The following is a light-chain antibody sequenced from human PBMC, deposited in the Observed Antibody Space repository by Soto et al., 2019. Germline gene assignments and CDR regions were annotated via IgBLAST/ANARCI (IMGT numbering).Light chain of an antibody. V-gene: IGLV2-14*03. Sequence: QSALTQPASVSGSPGQSITISCTGTSSVVGAYDFVSWYQQHPDKAPKLMIYEVSNRPSGVSNRFSGFKSVNTATLTISGLQAEDEADYYCSSYTSSSTRVFGTGTKLTVL. CDR2: EVS. CDR1: SSVVGAYDF. CDR3: SSYTSSSTRV. J-gene: IGLJ1*01.